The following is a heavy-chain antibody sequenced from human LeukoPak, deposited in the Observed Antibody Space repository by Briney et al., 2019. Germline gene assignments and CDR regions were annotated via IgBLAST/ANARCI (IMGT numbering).Heavy chain of an antibody. CDR2: IRYDGSNK. V-gene: IGHV3-30*02. CDR3: AKPLFEYSSLGGAFDI. CDR1: GFTFSSYG. Sequence: GGSLRLSCAASGFTFSSYGMHWVRQAPGKGLEWVAFIRYDGSNKYYADSVKGRFTISRDHSKNTLYLQMNSLRAEDTAVYYCAKPLFEYSSLGGAFDIWGQGTMVTVSS. J-gene: IGHJ3*02. D-gene: IGHD6-6*01.